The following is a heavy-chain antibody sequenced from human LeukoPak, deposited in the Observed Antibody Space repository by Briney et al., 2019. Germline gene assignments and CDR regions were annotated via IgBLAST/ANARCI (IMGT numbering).Heavy chain of an antibody. CDR2: IIPIFGTA. J-gene: IGHJ4*02. D-gene: IGHD6-13*01. CDR1: GGTLSSYA. Sequence: ASVKVSCKASGGTLSSYAISWVRQAHGQGLEWMGGIIPIFGTANYAQKFQGRVTITADESTSTAYMELSSLRSEDTAVYYCARYCDSSSFFDYWGQGTLVTVSS. V-gene: IGHV1-69*13. CDR3: ARYCDSSSFFDY.